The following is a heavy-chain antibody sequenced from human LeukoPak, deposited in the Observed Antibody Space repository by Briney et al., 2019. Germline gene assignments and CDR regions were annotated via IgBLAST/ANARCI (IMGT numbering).Heavy chain of an antibody. D-gene: IGHD6-13*01. Sequence: PSETLSLTCAVYGGSFSGYYWAWLRQPPGKGLEWIGSISYSGSTFYNPSLKSRVTISVDTSKNQFSLRLNSVTAADTSVYYCARHAAYSSLAWGQGTLVTVSS. V-gene: IGHV4-39*01. CDR1: GGSFSGYY. J-gene: IGHJ5*02. CDR2: ISYSGST. CDR3: ARHAAYSSLA.